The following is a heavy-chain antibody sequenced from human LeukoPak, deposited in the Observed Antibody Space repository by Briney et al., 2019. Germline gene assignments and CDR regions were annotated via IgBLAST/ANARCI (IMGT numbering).Heavy chain of an antibody. V-gene: IGHV3-7*01. CDR2: IKQDGSEK. J-gene: IGHJ4*02. Sequence: GGSQRLSCAASGFTFSSYWMSWVRQAPGKGLEWVANIKQDGSEKYYVDSVKGRFTISRDNAKNSLYLQMNSLRAEDTAVYYCARDVGTKYYYGSGSYSDYWGQGTLVTVSS. D-gene: IGHD3-10*01. CDR1: GFTFSSYW. CDR3: ARDVGTKYYYGSGSYSDY.